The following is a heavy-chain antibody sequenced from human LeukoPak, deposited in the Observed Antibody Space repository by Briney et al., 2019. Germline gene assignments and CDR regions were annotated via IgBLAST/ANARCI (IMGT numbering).Heavy chain of an antibody. D-gene: IGHD6-13*01. Sequence: SETLSLTCTVSGGSISGYYWSWIRQPPGKGLEWIGYIYHTGTTNYNPSLKSRVTMSVDTSKNQFSLKLSSVTAADTAVYYCARQNPAAEGQGLDHWGQGALVTVSS. J-gene: IGHJ4*02. V-gene: IGHV4-59*08. CDR3: ARQNPAAEGQGLDH. CDR1: GGSISGYY. CDR2: IYHTGTT.